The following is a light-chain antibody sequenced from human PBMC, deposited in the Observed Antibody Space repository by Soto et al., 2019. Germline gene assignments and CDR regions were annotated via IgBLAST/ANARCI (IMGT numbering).Light chain of an antibody. CDR1: QNINNY. CDR3: QQYEILPT. CDR2: DAY. V-gene: IGKV1-33*01. Sequence: DSQMTQSPSSLSVSVVYICTSTCQASQNINNYLHGYQQKPGRAPKLLIYDAYNLEAGVPSRFRGSGSGTDFTFTISRLQPEDIATYYCQQYEILPTFGQGTRLEIK. J-gene: IGKJ5*01.